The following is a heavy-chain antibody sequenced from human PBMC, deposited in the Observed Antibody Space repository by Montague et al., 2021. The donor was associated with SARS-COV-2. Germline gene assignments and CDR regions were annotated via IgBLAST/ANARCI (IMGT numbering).Heavy chain of an antibody. J-gene: IGHJ2*01. CDR2: IYYSGST. CDR3: AGDRGRFWHFDL. Sequence: SETLSLTCTVSGGSISSYYWNWIQQSPGKGLEWIGYIYYSGSTKYNPSLKSRVTMLVDTSKRQMSLRLNSVTAADTAVYYCAGDRGRFWHFDLWGRGTLVTVSS. CDR1: GGSISSYY. D-gene: IGHD5-12*01. V-gene: IGHV4-59*01.